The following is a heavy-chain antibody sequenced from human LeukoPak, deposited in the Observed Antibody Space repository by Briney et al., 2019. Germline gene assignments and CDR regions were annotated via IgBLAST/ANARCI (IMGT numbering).Heavy chain of an antibody. CDR3: ARRMATVTNAFDI. CDR1: GDSLTRHF. J-gene: IGHJ3*02. CDR2: VFHSGTT. Sequence: SETLSLLCNVSGDSLTRHFWSWLREPPGKGLEWIGYVFHSGTTNYSPALKSRVTISLDTSKKQFYLRLAYVAAADTAVYYCARRMATVTNAFDIWGRGTMVSVAS. D-gene: IGHD5-24*01. V-gene: IGHV4-59*08.